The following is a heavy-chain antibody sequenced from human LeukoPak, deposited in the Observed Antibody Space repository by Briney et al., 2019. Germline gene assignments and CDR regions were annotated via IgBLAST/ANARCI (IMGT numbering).Heavy chain of an antibody. CDR2: INPNSGGT. V-gene: IGHV1-2*04. D-gene: IGHD2-2*01. CDR1: GYTFTGYY. CDR3: ARANFLYCSSSTCLFDY. Sequence: ASVKVSCKASGYTFTGYYMHWVRQAPGQGLEWMGWINPNSGGTNYAQKFQGWVTMTRDTSISTAYMELSRLRSDDTAVYYCARANFLYCSSSTCLFDYWGQETLVTVSS. J-gene: IGHJ4*02.